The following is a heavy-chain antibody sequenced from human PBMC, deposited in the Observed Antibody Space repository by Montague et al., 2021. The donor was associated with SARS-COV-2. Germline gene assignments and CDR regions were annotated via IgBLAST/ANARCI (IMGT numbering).Heavy chain of an antibody. CDR2: IYYSGST. Sequence: SETLSLTCTVSGGSISSSSYYWGWIRQPPGKGLEWIGSIYYSGSTYYNPSLKSRVTISEDTSKNQFSLKLSSVTAADTAVYYCARHEKTRIAMIVVVIGYLDYWGQGTLVTVSS. J-gene: IGHJ4*02. CDR1: GGSISSSSYY. CDR3: ARHEKTRIAMIVVVIGYLDY. D-gene: IGHD3-22*01. V-gene: IGHV4-39*01.